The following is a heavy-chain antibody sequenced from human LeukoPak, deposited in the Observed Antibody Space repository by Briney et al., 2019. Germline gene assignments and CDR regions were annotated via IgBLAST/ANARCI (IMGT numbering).Heavy chain of an antibody. CDR1: GFTFSDYY. J-gene: IGHJ4*02. Sequence: KPGGSLRLSCAASGFTFSDYYMSWIRQAPGKGLESVSYISGSSSYTNYADSVKGRFTISRDNAKNSLYLQMNSLRAEDTAVYYCARIRGYSYGIDYWGQGTLVTVSS. CDR2: ISGSSSYT. CDR3: ARIRGYSYGIDY. V-gene: IGHV3-11*03. D-gene: IGHD5-18*01.